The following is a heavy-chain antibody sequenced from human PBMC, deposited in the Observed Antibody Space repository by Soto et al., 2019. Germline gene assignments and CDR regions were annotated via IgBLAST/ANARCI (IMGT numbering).Heavy chain of an antibody. D-gene: IGHD3-3*01. J-gene: IGHJ4*02. Sequence: PGGSLRLSCAASGLNFGLSFMIWMRQRPGKGLEWVSFISHNSDYTNYADSVKGRFTISRDDSKSIAYLQMNSLKTEDTAVYYCTSHYDFWSGYYPNWDYWGQGTLVTVSS. CDR3: TSHYDFWSGYYPNWDY. CDR1: GLNFGLSF. V-gene: IGHV3-11*03. CDR2: ISHNSDYT.